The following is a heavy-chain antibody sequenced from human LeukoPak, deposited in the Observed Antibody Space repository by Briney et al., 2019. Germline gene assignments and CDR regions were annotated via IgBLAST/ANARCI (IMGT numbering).Heavy chain of an antibody. V-gene: IGHV3-30*02. J-gene: IGHJ4*02. Sequence: GGSLRLSCAASGFIFSSYGMHWVRQAPGKGLEWVAFIRYDGSNKYYADSVKGRFTISRDNSKNTVYLQMNSLRGEDTAVYYCAKTTSKIAAASDYWGQGTLVTVSS. CDR3: AKTTSKIAAASDY. CDR1: GFIFSSYG. D-gene: IGHD6-13*01. CDR2: IRYDGSNK.